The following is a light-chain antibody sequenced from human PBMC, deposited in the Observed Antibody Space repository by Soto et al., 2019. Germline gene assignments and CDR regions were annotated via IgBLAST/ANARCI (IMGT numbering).Light chain of an antibody. CDR2: AES. V-gene: IGKV1-9*01. J-gene: IGKJ5*01. CDR1: QGIAGS. CDR3: QQYHTFSIA. Sequence: DIQLTQSPSFLSASVGDRVTITCRASQGIAGSLAWYQQKPGKPPKLLIYAESTLQSGVPSRFSGSGSGTRGTLTISSLQPEDFATYYCQQYHTFSIAFGQGTRLEIK.